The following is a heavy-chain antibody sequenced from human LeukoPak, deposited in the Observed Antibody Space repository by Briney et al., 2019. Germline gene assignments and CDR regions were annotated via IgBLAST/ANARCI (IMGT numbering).Heavy chain of an antibody. V-gene: IGHV1-46*01. CDR1: GYTFTSYY. CDR3: ARGTTDDY. D-gene: IGHD1-1*01. CDR2: INPSGGRT. Sequence: GASGKLSCKASGYTFTSYYTDLGRQAPGQGLVWMGVINPSGGRTRYAQKFQSRVTMSGDPSTRTVYMERSSLTADDTAVYYCARGTTDDYWGGGTPVAVAS. J-gene: IGHJ4*02.